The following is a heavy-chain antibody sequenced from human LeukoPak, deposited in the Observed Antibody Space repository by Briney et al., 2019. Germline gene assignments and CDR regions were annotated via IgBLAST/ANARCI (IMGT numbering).Heavy chain of an antibody. V-gene: IGHV4-39*07. D-gene: IGHD3-16*01. CDR3: ARGRRDLLRLGELIRNWFDP. CDR1: GGSISSSNYY. Sequence: PSETLSLTCTVSGGSISSSNYYWGWIRQPPGKGLEWIGEINHSGSTNYNPSLKSRVTISVDTSKNQFSLKLSSVTAADTAVYYCARGRRDLLRLGELIRNWFDPWGQGTLVTVSS. CDR2: INHSGST. J-gene: IGHJ5*02.